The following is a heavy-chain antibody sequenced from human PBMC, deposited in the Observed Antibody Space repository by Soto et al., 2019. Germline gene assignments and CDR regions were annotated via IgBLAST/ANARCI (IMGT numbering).Heavy chain of an antibody. J-gene: IGHJ6*02. CDR3: ARGYCISTSCYAPYYYYYGMDV. CDR2: IIPIFGTA. CDR1: GGTFSSYA. Sequence: QVQLVQSGAEVKKPGSSVKVSCKASGGTFSSYAISWVRQAPGQGLEWMGGIIPIFGTANYAQKFQGRVTITEDESKSTAYMELSSLRSEDTAVYYCARGYCISTSCYAPYYYYYGMDVWGQGTTVTVSS. V-gene: IGHV1-69*12. D-gene: IGHD2-2*01.